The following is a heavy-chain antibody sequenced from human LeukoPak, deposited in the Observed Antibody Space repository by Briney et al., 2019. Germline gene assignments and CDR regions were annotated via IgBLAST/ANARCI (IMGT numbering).Heavy chain of an antibody. CDR2: IIPIFGTA. D-gene: IGHD2-2*01. Sequence: PVKVSCKASGGTFSSYAISWVRQAPGQGLEWMGGIIPIFGTANYAQKFQGRVTITADESTSTAYMELSSLRSEDTAVYYCASCSSTTTARSYYYYGMDVWGQGTTVTVSS. CDR1: GGTFSSYA. V-gene: IGHV1-69*13. CDR3: ASCSSTTTARSYYYYGMDV. J-gene: IGHJ6*02.